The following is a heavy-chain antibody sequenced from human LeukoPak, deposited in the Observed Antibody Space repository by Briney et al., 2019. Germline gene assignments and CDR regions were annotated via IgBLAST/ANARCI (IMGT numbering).Heavy chain of an antibody. CDR3: ARGGWYNWNTHTD. Sequence: GASVKVSCKASGYTFTGYYMRWVRQAPGQGLEWMGWVNPNSGGTNYAQKFQGRVTMTRDTSISTAYMELSRLRSDDTAVYYCARGGWYNWNTHTDWGQGTLVTVSS. D-gene: IGHD1-20*01. CDR1: GYTFTGYY. V-gene: IGHV1-2*02. CDR2: VNPNSGGT. J-gene: IGHJ4*02.